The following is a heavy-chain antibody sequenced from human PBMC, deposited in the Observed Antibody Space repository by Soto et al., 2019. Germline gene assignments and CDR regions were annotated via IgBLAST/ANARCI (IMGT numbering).Heavy chain of an antibody. CDR1: GFTFSSYA. CDR2: ISGSGGST. V-gene: IGHV3-23*01. J-gene: IGHJ5*02. D-gene: IGHD2-15*01. CDR3: AKDIVVVVAATPGDWFDP. Sequence: EVQLLESGGGLVQPGGSLRLSCAASGFTFSSYAMSWVRQAPGKGLEWVSAISGSGGSTYYADSVKGRFTISRDNSKNTLYLQMNSLRAEDTAVYYCAKDIVVVVAATPGDWFDPWGQGTLVTVSS.